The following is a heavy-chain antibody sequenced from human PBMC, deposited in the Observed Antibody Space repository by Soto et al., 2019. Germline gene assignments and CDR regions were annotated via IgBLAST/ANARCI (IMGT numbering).Heavy chain of an antibody. J-gene: IGHJ4*02. Sequence: QVQLVESGGGVVQPGTSLRLSCAAPGFSFSSYAMHWVRQAPGKGLEWVAAFWYDGSNQNYAESVKGRFTISRDNSKRTVYLQMNSLKAEDTAVYYCARDINDFWSGYLYWGQGTLVTVSS. D-gene: IGHD3-3*01. V-gene: IGHV3-33*01. CDR2: FWYDGSNQ. CDR1: GFSFSSYA. CDR3: ARDINDFWSGYLY.